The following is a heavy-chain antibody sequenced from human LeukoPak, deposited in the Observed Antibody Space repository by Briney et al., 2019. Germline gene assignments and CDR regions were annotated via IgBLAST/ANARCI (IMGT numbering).Heavy chain of an antibody. CDR3: ARSRGNRVATIHNWFDP. CDR1: GGTFSSYA. Sequence: SVKVSCKASGGTFSSYAISWVRQAPGQGLEWMGGIIPIFGTANYAQKFQGRVTITADESTSTAYMELSSLRSEDTAVYYCARSRGNRVATIHNWFDPWSQGTLVTVSS. J-gene: IGHJ5*02. CDR2: IIPIFGTA. D-gene: IGHD5-12*01. V-gene: IGHV1-69*13.